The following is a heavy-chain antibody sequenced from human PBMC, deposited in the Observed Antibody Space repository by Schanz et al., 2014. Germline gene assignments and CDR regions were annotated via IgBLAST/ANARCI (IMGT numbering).Heavy chain of an antibody. V-gene: IGHV4-34*01. Sequence: QVQLQQWGAGLLKPSETLSLTCAVYGGSFSGYYWNWIRQSPGKGLEWIGEIKHSGTTNYNPSLEXXVAISVDTSKNQFSLKLTSVTATDTAVYYCARGPGDDIMAGYSSQRYFDSWGRGNSXTVSS. J-gene: IGHJ4*02. D-gene: IGHD3-9*01. CDR2: IKHSGTT. CDR1: GGSFSGYY. CDR3: ARGPGDDIMAGYSSQRYFDS.